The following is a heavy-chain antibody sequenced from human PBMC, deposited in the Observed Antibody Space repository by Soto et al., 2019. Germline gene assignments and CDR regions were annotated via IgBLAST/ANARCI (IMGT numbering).Heavy chain of an antibody. Sequence: ASVKVSCKASGYTFTSYYIHWVRQAPGQGLEWMGIINPGVTYTRYAQKFQGKITMSTDTSTSTVSMGLSRLKSEDTAVYFCARSLGTSSSFDFWGQGTLVTVSS. D-gene: IGHD6-6*01. CDR3: ARSLGTSSSFDF. V-gene: IGHV1-46*01. CDR1: GYTFTSYY. CDR2: INPGVTYT. J-gene: IGHJ4*02.